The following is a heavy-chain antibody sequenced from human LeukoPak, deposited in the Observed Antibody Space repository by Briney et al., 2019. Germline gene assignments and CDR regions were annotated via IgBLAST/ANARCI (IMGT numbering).Heavy chain of an antibody. CDR2: IIPIFGTA. V-gene: IGHV1-69*13. Sequence: ASAKVSCKASGGTFSSYAISWVRQAPGQGLEWMGGIIPIFGTANYAQKFQGRVTITADESTSTAYMELSSLRSEDTAVYYCARVGRSPRAFDIWGQGTMVTVSS. CDR3: ARVGRSPRAFDI. CDR1: GGTFSSYA. D-gene: IGHD2-15*01. J-gene: IGHJ3*02.